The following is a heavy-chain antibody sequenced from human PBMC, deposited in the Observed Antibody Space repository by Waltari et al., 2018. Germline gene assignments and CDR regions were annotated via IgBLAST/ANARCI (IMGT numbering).Heavy chain of an antibody. V-gene: IGHV1-69*04. D-gene: IGHD3-22*01. CDR3: ASPEDYYDSSGQVY. CDR2: IIPILGIA. J-gene: IGHJ4*02. Sequence: QVQLVQSGAEVKKPGSSVKVSCKASGGTFSSYAISWVRKAPGQGLEWMGGIIPILGIANYAQKFQGRVTITADESTSTAYMELSSLRSEDTAVYYCASPEDYYDSSGQVYWGQGTLVTVSS. CDR1: GGTFSSYA.